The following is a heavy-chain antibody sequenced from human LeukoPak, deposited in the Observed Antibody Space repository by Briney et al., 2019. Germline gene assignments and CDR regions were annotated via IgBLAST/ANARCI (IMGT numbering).Heavy chain of an antibody. Sequence: TGGSLRLSCTTSGFNFRAYWMGWVRQAPGKGLEWVSVIYSGGSTYYADSVKGRFTVSGDNSKNTLYLQMNSLRAEDTAVYYCVVQHLEYHYMDVWGKGTTVTVSS. CDR1: GFNFRAYW. CDR2: IYSGGST. V-gene: IGHV3-53*01. D-gene: IGHD1-26*01. CDR3: VVQHLEYHYMDV. J-gene: IGHJ6*03.